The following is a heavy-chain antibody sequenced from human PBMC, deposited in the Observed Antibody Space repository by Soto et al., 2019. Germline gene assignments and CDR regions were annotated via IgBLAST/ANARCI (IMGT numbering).Heavy chain of an antibody. D-gene: IGHD5-18*01. Sequence: SETLSLTCAVFSGSLSDHYWTWVRQSPGKGLEWIGEIHPSGSTDSSASLKSRVTLSLDTSTSQFSLQVTSVTAADTGVYYCARGKSSGYKSGPQNFLCYRLDYWARGTSVTVYS. CDR2: IHPSGST. CDR3: ARGKSSGYKSGPQNFLCYRLDY. V-gene: IGHV4-34*01. J-gene: IGHJ6*02. CDR1: SGSLSDHY.